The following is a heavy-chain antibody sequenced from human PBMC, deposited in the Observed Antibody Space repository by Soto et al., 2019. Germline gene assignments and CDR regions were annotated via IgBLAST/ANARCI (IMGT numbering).Heavy chain of an antibody. Sequence: SSETLSLTCAVSGVSLTSGNWWTWVRQSPQRGLEYIGEIFHDGTANYYPSFERRVAMSVDTSRNQFSLKLTSVTAADTAVYFCARLVYDTRLNYMYFDFWGPGTLVTVSS. CDR1: GVSLTSGNW. V-gene: IGHV4-4*02. CDR2: IFHDGTA. D-gene: IGHD3-10*01. CDR3: ARLVYDTRLNYMYFDF. J-gene: IGHJ4*02.